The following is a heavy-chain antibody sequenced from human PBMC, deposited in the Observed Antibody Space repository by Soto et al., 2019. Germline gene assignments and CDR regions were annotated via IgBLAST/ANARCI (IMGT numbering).Heavy chain of an antibody. D-gene: IGHD6-13*01. Sequence: GGSLRLSCAASGFTFSSYAMTWVRQTPGKGLEWVSAISGGGGSTFYADSVKGRFTISRDNSKNKLNLQMDSLRAEDTAVYYCAKDIRLGIAAAGTGFDYWGQGTLVTVSS. CDR2: ISGGGGST. V-gene: IGHV3-23*01. CDR3: AKDIRLGIAAAGTGFDY. J-gene: IGHJ4*02. CDR1: GFTFSSYA.